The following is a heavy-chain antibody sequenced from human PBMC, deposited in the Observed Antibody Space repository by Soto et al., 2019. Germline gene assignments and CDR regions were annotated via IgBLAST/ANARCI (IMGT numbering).Heavy chain of an antibody. J-gene: IGHJ4*02. CDR1: GYTFTSYD. V-gene: IGHV1-8*01. CDR3: AVASIVVVPAAIPT. D-gene: IGHD2-2*01. Sequence: GASVKVSCKASGYTFTSYDINWVRQATGQGLEWMGWMNPHSGNTGYAQKFQGRITMTRNTSISTAYMELSSLRSEDTAVYYCAVASIVVVPAAIPTWGQGPRVTVS. CDR2: MNPHSGNT.